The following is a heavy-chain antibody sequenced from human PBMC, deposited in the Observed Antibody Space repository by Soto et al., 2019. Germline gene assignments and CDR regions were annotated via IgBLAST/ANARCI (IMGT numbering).Heavy chain of an antibody. CDR3: AREVGNQGYYYGMDV. CDR2: IIPIFGTA. CDR1: GGTFSSYA. Sequence: ASVKVSCKASGGTFSSYAISWVRQAPGQGLEWMGGIIPIFGTANYAQKFQGRVTITADESTSTAYMELSSLRSEDTAVYYCAREVGNQGYYYGMDVWGQGTTVTVSS. J-gene: IGHJ6*02. V-gene: IGHV1-69*13. D-gene: IGHD1-26*01.